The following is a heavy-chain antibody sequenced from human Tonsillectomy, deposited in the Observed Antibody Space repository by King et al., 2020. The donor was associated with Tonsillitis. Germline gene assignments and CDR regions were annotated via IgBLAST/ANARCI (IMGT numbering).Heavy chain of an antibody. Sequence: QLVQSGTEVKKPGASVKVSCKASGYTFTTFGINWVRQAPGQGLEWMGWISGYNGNTNYAQKFQGRLTMTTDTSTTTAYMDLRSLRSDDTAVYYCARDRRFLVVLPAARDVFDIWGQGTMVTDSS. CDR3: ARDRRFLVVLPAARDVFDI. D-gene: IGHD2-2*01. CDR1: GYTFTTFG. CDR2: ISGYNGNT. J-gene: IGHJ3*02. V-gene: IGHV1-18*01.